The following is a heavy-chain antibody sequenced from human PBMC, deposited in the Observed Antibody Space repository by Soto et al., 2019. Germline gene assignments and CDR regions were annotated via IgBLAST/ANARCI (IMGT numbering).Heavy chain of an antibody. V-gene: IGHV3-72*01. CDR1: GFTFSDHY. CDR3: TRASGYTYAVRYFDC. J-gene: IGHJ4*02. CDR2: SRNKANGDSK. D-gene: IGHD2-2*02. Sequence: EVQLVESGGGLVQPGGSLRLSCAASGFTFSDHYMDWVRQAPGKGLEWVGRSRNKANGDSKEYAASGKGRFNISRDDSRNSLHLQMNSLKTEDTAVYYCTRASGYTYAVRYFDCWGRGTLVTVSS.